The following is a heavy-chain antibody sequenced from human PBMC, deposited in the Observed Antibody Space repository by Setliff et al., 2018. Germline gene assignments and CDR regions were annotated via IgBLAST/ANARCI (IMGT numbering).Heavy chain of an antibody. CDR3: LRDRPYSNSPEDAFDI. J-gene: IGHJ3*02. D-gene: IGHD6-6*01. V-gene: IGHV1-18*04. Sequence: ASVKVSCKASGYTFTDFGINWVRQAPGQGLEWMGWISAFNGYTQYSQKFKGRITVTTDTSTSTAYMELGSLTSDDTAVYYCLRDRPYSNSPEDAFDIWGQGTTVTVSS. CDR1: GYTFTDFG. CDR2: ISAFNGYT.